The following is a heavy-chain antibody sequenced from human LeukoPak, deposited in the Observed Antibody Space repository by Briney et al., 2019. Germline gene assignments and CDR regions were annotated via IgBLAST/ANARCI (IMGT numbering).Heavy chain of an antibody. V-gene: IGHV4-39*07. CDR1: GGSISSSSYY. D-gene: IGHD3-16*02. CDR3: ARAHYDYVWGSYHYAALVDF. J-gene: IGHJ4*02. CDR2: IFYSGST. Sequence: SETLSLTCTVSGGSISSSSYYWGWIRQPPGKGLEWIGSIFYSGSTYYNPSLKSRVTMSVDTSKNQFSPRLSSVTAADTAVYYCARAHYDYVWGSYHYAALVDFWGQGTLVTVSS.